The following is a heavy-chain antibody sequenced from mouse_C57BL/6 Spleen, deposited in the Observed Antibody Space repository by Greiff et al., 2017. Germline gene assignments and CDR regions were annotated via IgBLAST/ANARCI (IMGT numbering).Heavy chain of an antibody. CDR3: ASPITTVVATGFDY. V-gene: IGHV1-9*01. J-gene: IGHJ2*01. D-gene: IGHD1-1*01. Sequence: QVQLKESGAELMKPGASVKLSCKATGYTFTGYWIEWVKQRPGHGLEWIGEILPGSGSTNYNEKVKGKATFTADTSSNTAYMQLSSLTTEDSAICDCASPITTVVATGFDYWGQGTTRTVSS. CDR1: GYTFTGYW. CDR2: ILPGSGST.